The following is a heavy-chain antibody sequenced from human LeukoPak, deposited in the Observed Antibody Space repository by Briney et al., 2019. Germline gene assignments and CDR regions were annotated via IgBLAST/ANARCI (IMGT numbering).Heavy chain of an antibody. V-gene: IGHV4-59*01. CDR2: IYYSGST. Sequence: PSETLSLTCTVSGGSISSYYWSWIRQPPGKGLEWIGYIYYSGSTNYNPSLKSRVTISVDTSKNQFSLKLRSVTAADTAVYYCARVAAYCSGGSCYSNWFDPWGQGTLVTVSS. J-gene: IGHJ5*02. CDR1: GGSISSYY. CDR3: ARVAAYCSGGSCYSNWFDP. D-gene: IGHD2-15*01.